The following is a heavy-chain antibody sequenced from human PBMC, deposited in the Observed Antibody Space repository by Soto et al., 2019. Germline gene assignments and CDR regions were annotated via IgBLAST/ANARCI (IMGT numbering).Heavy chain of an antibody. CDR1: GGSISSGDYY. V-gene: IGHV4-30-4*01. J-gene: IGHJ2*01. CDR2: IYYSGNT. Sequence: PSETLSLTCSVSGGSISSGDYYWSWIRQPPGKGLEWIAYIYYSGNTYYNPSLKSRVTISADTSKNQFSLNLNSVTAADTAVYYCARLLLRPWCFDLWGRGTLVTVSS. CDR3: ARLLLRPWCFDL.